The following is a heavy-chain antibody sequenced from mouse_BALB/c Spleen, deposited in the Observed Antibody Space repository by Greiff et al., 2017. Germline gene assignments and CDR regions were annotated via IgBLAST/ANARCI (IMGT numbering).Heavy chain of an antibody. D-gene: IGHD2-13*01. CDR2: ISSGGGST. J-gene: IGHJ4*01. CDR1: GFAFSSYD. V-gene: IGHV5-12-1*01. CDR3: AGEAMDY. Sequence: EVKLMESGGGLVKPGGSLKLSCAASGFAFSSYDMSWVRQTPEKRLEWVAYISSGGGSTYYPDTVKGRFTISRDNAKNTLYLQMSSLKSEDTAMYYCAGEAMDYWGQGTSVTVSS.